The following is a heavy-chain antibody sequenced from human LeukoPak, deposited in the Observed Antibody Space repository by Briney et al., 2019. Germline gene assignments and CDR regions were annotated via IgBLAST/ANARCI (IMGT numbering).Heavy chain of an antibody. J-gene: IGHJ4*02. CDR2: ISGYNGNT. CDR1: GYTFTSYG. CDR3: ARGEYGGGWYARGFFDY. V-gene: IGHV1-18*01. Sequence: ASVKVSCKASGYTFTSYGISWVRQAPGQALEWMGWISGYNGNTNYAQKLQGRVTMTTDTSTSTAYMELRSLRSDDTAVYYCARGEYGGGWYARGFFDYWGQGTLVTVSS. D-gene: IGHD6-19*01.